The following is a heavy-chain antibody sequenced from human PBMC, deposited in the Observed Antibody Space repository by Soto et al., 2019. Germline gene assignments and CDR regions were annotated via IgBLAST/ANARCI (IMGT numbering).Heavy chain of an antibody. CDR3: ARHGYYDSSGYWGDYYYYYGMDV. CDR1: GYSFTSYW. V-gene: IGHV5-51*01. Sequence: PGESLKISCKGSGYSFTSYWIGWVRQMPGKGLEWMGIIYPGDSDTRYSPSFQGQVTISADKSISTAYLQWSSLKASDTAMYYCARHGYYDSSGYWGDYYYYYGMDVWGQGTTGTVSS. CDR2: IYPGDSDT. J-gene: IGHJ6*02. D-gene: IGHD3-22*01.